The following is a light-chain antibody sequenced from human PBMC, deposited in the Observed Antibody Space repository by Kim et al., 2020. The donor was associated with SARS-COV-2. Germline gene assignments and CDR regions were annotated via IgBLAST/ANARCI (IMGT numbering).Light chain of an antibody. J-gene: IGKJ1*01. V-gene: IGKV1-5*03. CDR3: QQYSSYST. CDR1: QSISTW. CDR2: KAS. Sequence: YASVGDRVTITCRASQSISTWLAWYQQKPGKTPKVLIYKASGLQSGVPSRFSGSGSGTEFTLTISSLQPDDFATYYCQQYSSYSTFGQGTKVDIK.